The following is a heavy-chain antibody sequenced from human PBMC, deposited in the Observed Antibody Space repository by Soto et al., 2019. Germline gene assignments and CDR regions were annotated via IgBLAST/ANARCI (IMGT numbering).Heavy chain of an antibody. CDR3: ANCASLRYIDS. CDR1: GGSISSGNW. V-gene: IGHV4-4*02. Sequence: SETLSLTCSVSGGSISSGNWWTWVRQPPGKGLEWIGEIYRGGNSNYNPSLKSRVTISIDKSKNQFSLNLSSVTAADTAVYYCANCASLRYIDSWGQGALVTVSS. D-gene: IGHD3-9*01. CDR2: IYRGGNS. J-gene: IGHJ4*02.